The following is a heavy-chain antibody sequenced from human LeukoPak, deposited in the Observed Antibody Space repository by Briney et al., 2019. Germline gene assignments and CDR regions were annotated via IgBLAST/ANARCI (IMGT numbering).Heavy chain of an antibody. Sequence: GASVKVSCKVSGYRYSRYGISWVRQAAGQGLAWMGWISTDSGATKYAEKFQGRVTVTTHTSTTTSTLELRSLRSDDTAMYYCARDYGDLYTRYDPWGQGTLVIVSS. J-gene: IGHJ5*02. V-gene: IGHV1-18*01. D-gene: IGHD4-17*01. CDR2: ISTDSGAT. CDR1: GYRYSRYG. CDR3: ARDYGDLYTRYDP.